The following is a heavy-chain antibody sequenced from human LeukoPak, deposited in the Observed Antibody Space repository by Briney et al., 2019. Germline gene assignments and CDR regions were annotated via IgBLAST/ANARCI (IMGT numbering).Heavy chain of an antibody. D-gene: IGHD3-10*01. V-gene: IGHV3-23*01. Sequence: GGSLRLSCAAAGLTLSNYAMSWVRQAPGKGLECVSAISGSDGITYYSDSVEGRFTISSGNSKNTLYLQMNSLRAEDTAVYYCAREVTGSGSYYISDSWFDPWGQGTLVTVSS. J-gene: IGHJ5*02. CDR2: ISGSDGIT. CDR1: GLTLSNYA. CDR3: AREVTGSGSYYISDSWFDP.